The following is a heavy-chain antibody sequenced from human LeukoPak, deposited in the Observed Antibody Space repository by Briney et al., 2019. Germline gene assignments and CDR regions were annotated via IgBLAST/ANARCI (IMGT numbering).Heavy chain of an antibody. J-gene: IGHJ4*02. V-gene: IGHV1-2*02. CDR2: INPNSGGT. D-gene: IGHD2-8*01. CDR3: ARLIVLMVYAIGGFDY. CDR1: GYTFTGYY. Sequence: ASVKVSCKASGYTFTGYYMHWVRQAPGQGLEWMGWINPNSGGTNYAQKFQGRVTMTRDTSTSTVYMELSSLRSEDTAVYYCARLIVLMVYAIGGFDYWGQGTLVTVSS.